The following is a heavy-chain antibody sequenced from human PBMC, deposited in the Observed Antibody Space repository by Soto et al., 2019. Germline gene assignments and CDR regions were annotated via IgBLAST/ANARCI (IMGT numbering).Heavy chain of an antibody. V-gene: IGHV3-48*02. CDR3: ARVGFGSTGWGGDFDY. CDR2: ISISSTK. J-gene: IGHJ4*02. D-gene: IGHD6-19*01. Sequence: VQLVESGGGLVQPGGSLGLSCAASGFTFSNYNMNWVRQAPGKGLEWLSYISISSTKYYADSVKGRFTISRDNAKNSLYLQMNSLRDEDTAVYYCARVGFGSTGWGGDFDYWGQGNLVTVSS. CDR1: GFTFSNYN.